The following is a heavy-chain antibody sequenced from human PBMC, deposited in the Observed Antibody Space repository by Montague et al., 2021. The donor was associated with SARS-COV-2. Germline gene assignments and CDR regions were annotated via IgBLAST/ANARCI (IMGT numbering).Heavy chain of an antibody. D-gene: IGHD3-9*01. CDR2: IDWDDDK. Sequence: ALVKPTQTLTLTRTFSGFSLSTSGMCVSWIRQPPGKALEWLALIDWDDDKYYSTSLKTRLTISKGTSKNQVVLTMTNMDPVDTATYYCARMDILTGYYAYGMDVWGQGTTVTVSS. CDR3: ARMDILTGYYAYGMDV. V-gene: IGHV2-70*01. J-gene: IGHJ6*02. CDR1: GFSLSTSGMC.